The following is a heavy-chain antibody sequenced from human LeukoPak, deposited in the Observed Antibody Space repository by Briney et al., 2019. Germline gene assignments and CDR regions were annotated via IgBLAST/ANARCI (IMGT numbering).Heavy chain of an antibody. Sequence: GESLKISCKGSGYSFTSYWIGWVRQMPGKGLEWMGIIYPGDSDTRYSPSFQGQVTISADKPISTAYLQWSSLKASDTAMYYCARCIAAAVSAFDIWGQGTMVTVSS. CDR2: IYPGDSDT. V-gene: IGHV5-51*04. D-gene: IGHD6-13*01. J-gene: IGHJ3*02. CDR1: GYSFTSYW. CDR3: ARCIAAAVSAFDI.